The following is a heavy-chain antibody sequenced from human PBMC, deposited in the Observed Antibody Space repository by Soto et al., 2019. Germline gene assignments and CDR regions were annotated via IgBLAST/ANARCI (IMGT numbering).Heavy chain of an antibody. CDR3: ARVSPAYCGGDCSKDYFDY. J-gene: IGHJ4*02. CDR2: ISAYNGNT. V-gene: IGHV1-18*01. CDR1: GYTFTSYG. Sequence: ASVKVSCKASGYTFTSYGISWVRQAPGQGLEWMGWISAYNGNTNYAQKLQGRVTMTTDTSTSTAYMELRSLRSDDTAVYYCARVSPAYCGGDCSKDYFDYWGQGTLVTVSS. D-gene: IGHD2-21*02.